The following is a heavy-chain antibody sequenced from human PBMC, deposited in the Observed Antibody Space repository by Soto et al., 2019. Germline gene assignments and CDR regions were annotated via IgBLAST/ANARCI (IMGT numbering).Heavy chain of an antibody. CDR2: LHPSDFDT. Sequence: VQLVQSGAEVRKPGESLKISCQGSGYSFTSYWIGWVRQMPGKGLEWMGILHPSDFDTRYSPSFQGQVTISADKSISTAYLQWSSLKSSDTAMYYCAIHSTGYEDSWGQGTLVTVSS. D-gene: IGHD5-12*01. CDR1: GYSFTSYW. V-gene: IGHV5-51*03. CDR3: AIHSTGYEDS. J-gene: IGHJ4*02.